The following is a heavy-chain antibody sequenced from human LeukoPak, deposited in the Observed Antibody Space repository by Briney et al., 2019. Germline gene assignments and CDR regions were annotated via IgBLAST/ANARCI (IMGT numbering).Heavy chain of an antibody. Sequence: GGSLRLSCAASGFTFSSYSMNWVRQAPGKGLEWVLSISSSSSYIYYADSLKGRFTISRDNAKNSLYLQMNSLRAEDTAVYYCVRDHRYCSSTSCYPWFDPWGQGTLVTVSS. CDR3: VRDHRYCSSTSCYPWFDP. J-gene: IGHJ5*02. D-gene: IGHD2-2*01. CDR2: ISSSSSYI. CDR1: GFTFSSYS. V-gene: IGHV3-21*01.